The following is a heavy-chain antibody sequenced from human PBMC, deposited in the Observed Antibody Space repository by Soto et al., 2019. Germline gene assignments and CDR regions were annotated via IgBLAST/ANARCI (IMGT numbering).Heavy chain of an antibody. CDR1: GFTFSSYG. D-gene: IGHD2-2*01. CDR3: ARDSEDIVVVQAAISGWFDP. Sequence: VQLVESGGGVVQPGRSLRLSCAASGFTFSSYGMHWVRQAPGKGLEWVAVIWYDGSNKYYADSVKGRFTISRDNSKNTLYLQMNSLRAEDTAVYYCARDSEDIVVVQAAISGWFDPWGQGTLVTVSS. CDR2: IWYDGSNK. J-gene: IGHJ5*02. V-gene: IGHV3-33*01.